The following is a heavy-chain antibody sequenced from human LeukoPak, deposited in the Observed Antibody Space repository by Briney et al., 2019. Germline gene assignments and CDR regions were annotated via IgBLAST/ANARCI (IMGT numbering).Heavy chain of an antibody. J-gene: IGHJ4*02. CDR1: GFTFSTYA. Sequence: TGGSLRLSCAASGFTFSTYAMTWVRQGPGKGLEWVSVINDSGDSTYYADSVKGRFTVSGDNSRNTLYLQMNSLRAEDTAIYYCARGREALGYWGQGTLVTVSS. CDR2: INDSGDST. V-gene: IGHV3-23*01. CDR3: ARGREALGY. D-gene: IGHD3-10*01.